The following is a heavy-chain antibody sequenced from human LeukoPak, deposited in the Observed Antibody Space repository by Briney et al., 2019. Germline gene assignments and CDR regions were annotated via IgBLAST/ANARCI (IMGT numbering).Heavy chain of an antibody. CDR1: GFTFSSSA. CDR3: ALRGDLSPADY. J-gene: IGHJ4*02. V-gene: IGHV3-53*01. Sequence: SGGSLRLSCAASGFTFSSSAMSWVRQAPGKGLEWVSVVYSGGSTYYADSVKGRFTISRDNSKNTLYLQMNSLRAEDTAVYYCALRGDLSPADYWGQGTLVTVSS. CDR2: VYSGGST. D-gene: IGHD3-16*01.